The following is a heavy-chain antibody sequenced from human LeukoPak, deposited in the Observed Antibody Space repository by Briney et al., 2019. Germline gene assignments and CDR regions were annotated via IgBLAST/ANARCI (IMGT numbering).Heavy chain of an antibody. V-gene: IGHV1-2*02. CDR1: GYTFTGYY. CDR3: ARGVVGAPYFDY. D-gene: IGHD1-26*01. CDR2: INPNSGGT. Sequence: ASVKVSCKASGYTFTGYYMHWVRQAPGQGLEWMGWINPNSGGTNYAQKFQGRDTMTRDTSISTAYMELSRLRSDDTAVYYCARGVVGAPYFDYWGQGTLVTVSS. J-gene: IGHJ4*02.